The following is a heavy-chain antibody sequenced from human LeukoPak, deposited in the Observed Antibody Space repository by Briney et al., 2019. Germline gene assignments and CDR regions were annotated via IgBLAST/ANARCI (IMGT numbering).Heavy chain of an antibody. Sequence: SETLSLTCAVYGGSFSGYYWSWIRQPPGKGLKWLGEINHSGSTNYNPSLKSRVTISVDTSKNQFSLKLSSVTAADTAVYYCARGRGLYYYGSGSYDYWGQGTLVTVSS. CDR2: INHSGST. D-gene: IGHD3-10*01. V-gene: IGHV4-34*01. CDR3: ARGRGLYYYGSGSYDY. J-gene: IGHJ4*02. CDR1: GGSFSGYY.